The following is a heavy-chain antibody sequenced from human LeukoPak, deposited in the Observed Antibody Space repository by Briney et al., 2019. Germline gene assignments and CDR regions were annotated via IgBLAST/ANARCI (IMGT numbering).Heavy chain of an antibody. CDR1: GFTFSSYG. CDR3: ARDQRDFCYYYYMDV. J-gene: IGHJ6*03. CDR2: IRYDGSNK. V-gene: IGHV3-30*02. D-gene: IGHD3-3*01. Sequence: GGSLRLSCAASGFTFSSYGMHWVRQAPGKGLEWVAFIRYDGSNKYYADSVKGRFTISRDYAKNSLYLQMNSLRAEDTAVYYCARDQRDFCYYYYMDVWGKGTTVTVSS.